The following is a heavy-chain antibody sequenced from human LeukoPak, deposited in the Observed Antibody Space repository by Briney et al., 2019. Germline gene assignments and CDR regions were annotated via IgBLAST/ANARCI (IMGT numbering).Heavy chain of an antibody. J-gene: IGHJ4*02. D-gene: IGHD3-10*01. Sequence: GGSLRLSCAASGFTFSSYSMNWVRQAPGKGLEWVSSISSSSSYIYYADSVKGRFTISRDNAKNSLYLQMNSLRAEDTAVDYCARALYGSGSYYYWGQGTLVTVSS. CDR3: ARALYGSGSYYY. CDR1: GFTFSSYS. CDR2: ISSSSSYI. V-gene: IGHV3-21*01.